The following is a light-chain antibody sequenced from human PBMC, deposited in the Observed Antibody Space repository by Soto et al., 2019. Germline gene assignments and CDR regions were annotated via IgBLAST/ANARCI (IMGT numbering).Light chain of an antibody. CDR3: LHDHDYPLT. CDR1: QSISSW. J-gene: IGKJ4*01. CDR2: AAS. V-gene: IGKV1-6*01. Sequence: IQIPQSPSTLSASVGASVTITCRASQSISSWLAWYQQKPGKAPKLLIYAASSLQSGVPSRFSGSGSGTDFILIISSLQPEDSATYYCLHDHDYPLTVGGGTKVDI.